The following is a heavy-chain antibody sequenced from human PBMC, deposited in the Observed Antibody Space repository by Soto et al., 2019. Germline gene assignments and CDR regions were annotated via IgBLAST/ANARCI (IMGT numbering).Heavy chain of an antibody. CDR3: ARGSYSSSFDY. V-gene: IGHV4-4*02. J-gene: IGHJ4*02. D-gene: IGHD6-13*01. CDR1: GASISSSNW. CDR2: IYHRGST. Sequence: QVQLQESGPGLVKPSGTLSLTCAVSGASISSSNWWSWVRQPPGKGLEWIGEIYHRGSTNYNPSLKTRVTVSLDKSKNQFSLHLSSVTAADTAVYDGARGSYSSSFDYWGQGTLVTVSS.